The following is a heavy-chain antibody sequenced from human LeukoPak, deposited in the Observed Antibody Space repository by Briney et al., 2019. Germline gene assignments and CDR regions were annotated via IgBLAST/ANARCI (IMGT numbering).Heavy chain of an antibody. CDR1: GYSISSGYF. J-gene: IGHJ4*02. V-gene: IGHV4-38-2*02. D-gene: IGHD3-10*01. CDR2: IYHSVTT. Sequence: SETLSLTCTVSGYSISSGYFWGWMRQPPGKGLEWIGSIYHSVTTHYNPSLKSRVTISVDTSKNQFSLKLSSVTAADTAVYYCARWFGESTNFDYWGQGTLVTVSS. CDR3: ARWFGESTNFDY.